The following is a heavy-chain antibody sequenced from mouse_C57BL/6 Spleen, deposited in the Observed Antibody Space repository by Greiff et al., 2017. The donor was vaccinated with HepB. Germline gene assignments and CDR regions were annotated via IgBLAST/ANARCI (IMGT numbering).Heavy chain of an antibody. CDR3: ARGKPYYFDY. V-gene: IGHV1-69*01. CDR1: GYTFTSYW. J-gene: IGHJ2*01. Sequence: VQLQQPGAELVMPGASVKLSCTASGYTFTSYWMHWVKQRPGQGLEWIGEIDPSDSYTNYNQKFKGKSTVTIDKSSSTTYMQLSSLTSEDSAVYYCARGKPYYFDYWGQGTTLTVSS. D-gene: IGHD2-1*01. CDR2: IDPSDSYT.